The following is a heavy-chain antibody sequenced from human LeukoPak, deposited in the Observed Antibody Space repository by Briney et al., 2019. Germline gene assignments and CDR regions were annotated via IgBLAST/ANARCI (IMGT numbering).Heavy chain of an antibody. V-gene: IGHV3-74*01. CDR3: GGDSNGIDY. CDR1: GFTFGGSW. CDR2: ISKDESFK. Sequence: GGSLRLSCAASGFTFGGSWMLWVRQAPGKGLMCVARISKDESFKSYVDSVKGRFTVSRDNAKNTLYLQMDSLRVEDTAMYYCGGDSNGIDYLGQGTLVTVSS. J-gene: IGHJ4*02. D-gene: IGHD3-22*01.